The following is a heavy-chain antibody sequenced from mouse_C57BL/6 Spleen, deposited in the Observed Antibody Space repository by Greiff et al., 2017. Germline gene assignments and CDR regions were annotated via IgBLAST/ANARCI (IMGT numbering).Heavy chain of an antibody. V-gene: IGHV1-82*01. Sequence: VQLQQSGPELVKPGASVKISCKASGYAFSSSWMNWVKQRPGKGLEWIGRIYPGDGDTNYNGKFKGKATLTADKSSSTAYMQLSSLTSEDSAVYFCARANWDGLDYWGQGTTLTVSS. J-gene: IGHJ2*01. CDR1: GYAFSSSW. D-gene: IGHD4-1*01. CDR3: ARANWDGLDY. CDR2: IYPGDGDT.